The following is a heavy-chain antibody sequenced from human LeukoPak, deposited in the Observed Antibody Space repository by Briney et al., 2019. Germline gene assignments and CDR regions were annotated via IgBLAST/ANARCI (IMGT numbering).Heavy chain of an antibody. Sequence: SGGSLRLSCAASGFTFSTYWMNWCRQAPGKGLEWVGNINQDASEINYVDSVRGRFTISRDNAKNSLHLQMNSLRAEDTAVYYCATGRDNSDWQKRFDSWGQGTLVTVSS. D-gene: IGHD2-21*02. J-gene: IGHJ4*02. CDR3: ATGRDNSDWQKRFDS. CDR1: GFTFSTYW. CDR2: INQDASEI. V-gene: IGHV3-7*01.